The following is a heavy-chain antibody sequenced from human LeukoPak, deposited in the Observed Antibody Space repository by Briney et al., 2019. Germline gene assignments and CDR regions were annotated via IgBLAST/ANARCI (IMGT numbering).Heavy chain of an antibody. J-gene: IGHJ6*02. CDR3: ARDPRYCSSTSCYSLYGMDV. CDR2: ISAYNGNT. V-gene: IGHV1-18*01. CDR1: GYTFTSYG. D-gene: IGHD2-2*01. Sequence: ASVKVSCKASGYTFTSYGISWVRQAPGQGLEWLGWISAYNGNTNYAQKLQGRVTMTTDTSMSTAYMELRSLRSDDTAVYYCARDPRYCSSTSCYSLYGMDVWGQGTTVTVSS.